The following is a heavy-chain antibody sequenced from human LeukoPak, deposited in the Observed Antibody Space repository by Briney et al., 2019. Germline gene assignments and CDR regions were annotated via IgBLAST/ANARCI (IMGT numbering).Heavy chain of an antibody. D-gene: IGHD5-18*01. CDR1: GFTVSNNY. V-gene: IGHV3-23*01. Sequence: GGSLRLSCAASGFTVSNNYLSWVRQAPGKGLEWVSGISGSGTNTYYADSVKGRFTISRDNSKNTLYMQMNSLRAEDTAVYYCAKGDKPVIAMVKFDYWGQGTLVTVSS. J-gene: IGHJ4*02. CDR2: ISGSGTNT. CDR3: AKGDKPVIAMVKFDY.